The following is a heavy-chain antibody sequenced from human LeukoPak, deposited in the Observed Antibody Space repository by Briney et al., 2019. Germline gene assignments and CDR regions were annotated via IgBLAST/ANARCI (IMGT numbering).Heavy chain of an antibody. CDR1: GFTFSSYS. J-gene: IGHJ4*02. V-gene: IGHV3-21*01. CDR3: ASRSGDFDY. D-gene: IGHD7-27*01. Sequence: GGSLRLSCAASGFTFSSYSMNWVRQAPGKGLEWVSYISSSSSYIYYADSVKGRFTISRDNAKNSLYLQMNSLRAEDTAVYYCASRSGDFDYWGQGTLVTVSS. CDR2: ISSSSSYI.